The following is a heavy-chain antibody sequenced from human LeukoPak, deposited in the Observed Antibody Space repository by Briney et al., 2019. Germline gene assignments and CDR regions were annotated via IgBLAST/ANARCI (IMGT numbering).Heavy chain of an antibody. D-gene: IGHD3-3*01. J-gene: IGHJ5*02. CDR1: GGSISSSSYY. Sequence: SETLSLTCTVSGGSISSSSYYWGWIRQPPGKGLEWIGSICYSGSTYYNPSLKSRVTISVDTSKNQFSLKLSSVTAADTAVYYCARHYYDFWSGYLDWFDPWGQGTLVTVSS. CDR3: ARHYYDFWSGYLDWFDP. CDR2: ICYSGST. V-gene: IGHV4-39*01.